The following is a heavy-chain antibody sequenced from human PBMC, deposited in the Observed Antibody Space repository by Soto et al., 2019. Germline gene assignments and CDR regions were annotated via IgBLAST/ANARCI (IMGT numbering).Heavy chain of an antibody. CDR1: GFTFSNAW. Sequence: GGSLRLSCAASGFTFSNAWMSWVRQAPGKGLEWVGRIKSKTDGGTTDYAAPVKGRFTISRDDSKNTLYLQMNSLKTEDTAVYYCTTVSIGFWSGYLDAFDIWGQGTMVTVSS. CDR2: IKSKTDGGTT. CDR3: TTVSIGFWSGYLDAFDI. J-gene: IGHJ3*02. D-gene: IGHD3-3*01. V-gene: IGHV3-15*01.